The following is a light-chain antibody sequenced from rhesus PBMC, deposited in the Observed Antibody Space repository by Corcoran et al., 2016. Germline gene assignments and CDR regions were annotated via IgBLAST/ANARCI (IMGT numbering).Light chain of an antibody. CDR1: QGISNN. V-gene: IGKV1-25*01. CDR3: QHGYGILYS. Sequence: DIQMTQSPSSLSASVGDRVTITCRASQGISNNLAWYQQKPGKVPKLLIYKATTLQSGIPSMFSGSGSGTDFTLTISSLQPEDFATYYCQHGYGILYSFGQGTKVEIK. J-gene: IGKJ2*01. CDR2: KAT.